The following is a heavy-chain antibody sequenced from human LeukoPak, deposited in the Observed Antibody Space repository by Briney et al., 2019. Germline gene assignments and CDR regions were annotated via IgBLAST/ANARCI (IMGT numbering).Heavy chain of an antibody. J-gene: IGHJ4*02. D-gene: IGHD3-22*01. CDR2: IYHSGST. V-gene: IGHV4-4*02. CDR1: GGSISSSNW. CDR3: ASLDSSGYYYVNY. Sequence: SETLSLTCAVSGGSISSSNWWSWVRQPPGKGLEWIGEIYHSGSTNYNPSLKSRVTISVDKSKNQFSLKLSSVTAADTAVYYCASLDSSGYYYVNYWGQGTLVTVSS.